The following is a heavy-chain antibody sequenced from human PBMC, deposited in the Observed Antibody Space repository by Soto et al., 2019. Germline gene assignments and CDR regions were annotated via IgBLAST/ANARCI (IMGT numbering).Heavy chain of an antibody. V-gene: IGHV1-18*01. CDR2: ISAYDGNT. CDR1: GYTFTSYG. Sequence: QVQLVQSGAEVKKPGASVKVSCKASGYTFTSYGIGWVRQAPGQGLEWLGWISAYDGNTNYAQILQGRVSMTTDTSTSTAYMELRSLRSDDTAVYYCARGGYYDSSGSRNYYYYGMNVWGQGTTVTVSS. D-gene: IGHD3-22*01. CDR3: ARGGYYDSSGSRNYYYYGMNV. J-gene: IGHJ6*02.